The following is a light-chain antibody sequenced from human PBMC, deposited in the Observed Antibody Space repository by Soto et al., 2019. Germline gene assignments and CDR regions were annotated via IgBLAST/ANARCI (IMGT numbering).Light chain of an antibody. J-gene: IGLJ3*02. CDR1: SSNIGRST. CDR3: AAWDDSLSGVV. CDR2: SDN. Sequence: QSVLTQPPSASETPGQRVTISCSGSSSNIGRSTVNWYQQLPGTAPKLLIYSDNQRPSGVPDRFSGSKSGTSASLAISGLQSEDETDYYCAAWDDSLSGVVFGGGTKLTVL. V-gene: IGLV1-44*01.